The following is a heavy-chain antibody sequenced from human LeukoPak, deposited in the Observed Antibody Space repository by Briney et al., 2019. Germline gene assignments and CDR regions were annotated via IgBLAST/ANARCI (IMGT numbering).Heavy chain of an antibody. D-gene: IGHD4-23*01. J-gene: IGHJ4*02. V-gene: IGHV4-34*01. CDR3: ARGARKADDYGGFFDS. CDR1: GGSISSYY. CDR2: INHSGST. Sequence: SETLSLTCTVSGGSISSYYWSWIRQPPGKGLEWIGEINHSGSTNYNPSLRSRVTISVDTSKNQFSLKLSSVTAADTAVYYCARGARKADDYGGFFDSWGQGTLVTVSS.